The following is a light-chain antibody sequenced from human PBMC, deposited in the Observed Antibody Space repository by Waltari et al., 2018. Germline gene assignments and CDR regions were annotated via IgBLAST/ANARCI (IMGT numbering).Light chain of an antibody. CDR1: QSVTTN. CDR3: HQYNDGPPFN. Sequence: EIVMAQSPASLSVSPGERAIFSCRASQSVTTNVAWYQQKPGQPPTLLIYGASTRATDIPARFSGSGSGTEFTLTITSPQSEDVGVYYCHQYNDGPPFNFGQGTKLEIK. V-gene: IGKV3-15*01. CDR2: GAS. J-gene: IGKJ2*01.